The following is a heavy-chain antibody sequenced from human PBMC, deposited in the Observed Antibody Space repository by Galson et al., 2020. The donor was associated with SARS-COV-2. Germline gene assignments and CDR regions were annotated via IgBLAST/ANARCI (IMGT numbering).Heavy chain of an antibody. J-gene: IGHJ3*02. CDR3: AGERSETNDAFDI. CDR2: IFYSGST. Sequence: SETLSLTCTVSGGSINSGDYSWSWIRQPPGKGLEWLGYIFYSGSTSYNPSLKSRGTISVDKSTNQFSLILTSVTAADTAVYYCAGERSETNDAFDIWGQGTMVTVSS. CDR1: GGSINSGDYS. V-gene: IGHV4-30-2*01. D-gene: IGHD1-7*01.